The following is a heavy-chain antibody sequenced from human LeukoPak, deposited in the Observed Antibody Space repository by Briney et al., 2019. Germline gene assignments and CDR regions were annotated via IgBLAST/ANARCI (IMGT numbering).Heavy chain of an antibody. V-gene: IGHV4-34*01. D-gene: IGHD5-24*01. J-gene: IGHJ5*02. CDR2: INHSGST. CDR1: GGSFSGYY. Sequence: SETLSLTCAVYGGSFSGYYWSWIRQPPGKGLEWIGEINHSGSTNYNPSLKSRVTISVDTSKNQFSLKLSSVTAADTAVYYCARHIRWLPHRGDNWFDPWGQGTLVTVSS. CDR3: ARHIRWLPHRGDNWFDP.